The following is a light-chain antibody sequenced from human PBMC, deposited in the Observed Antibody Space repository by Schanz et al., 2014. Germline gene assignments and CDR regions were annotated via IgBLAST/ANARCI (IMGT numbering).Light chain of an antibody. V-gene: IGKV3-15*01. CDR1: QSISLN. J-gene: IGKJ4*01. CDR2: GAS. Sequence: EFVLTQSPGTLSLSPGERATLSCRASQSISLNYLAWYQQKPGQAPKLLIYGASTRATGIPARFSGSGSGTEFTLTISSLQSEDSAVYYCQQYINWLTFGGGTKVEIK. CDR3: QQYINWLT.